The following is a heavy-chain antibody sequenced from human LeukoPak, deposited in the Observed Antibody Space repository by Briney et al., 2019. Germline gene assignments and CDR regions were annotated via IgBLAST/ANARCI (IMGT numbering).Heavy chain of an antibody. CDR3: ARGPIAAAGSTTFDY. Sequence: SETLSLTCAVYGGSFSGYYWSWIRQPPGQGLEWIGEINHSGRTNYNPSLKSRVTISVDTSKNQFSLKLSSVTAADTAVYYCARGPIAAAGSTTFDYWGQGTLVTVSS. CDR1: GGSFSGYY. J-gene: IGHJ4*02. V-gene: IGHV4-34*01. D-gene: IGHD6-13*01. CDR2: INHSGRT.